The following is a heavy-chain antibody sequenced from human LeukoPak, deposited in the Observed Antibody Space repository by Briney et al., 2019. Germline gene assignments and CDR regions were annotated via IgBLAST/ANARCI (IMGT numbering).Heavy chain of an antibody. CDR3: ARRHGSGWYRLFDY. V-gene: IGHV4-39*01. CDR2: IYYRGCT. CDR1: GGSISSSSYY. Sequence: SETLSLTCTVSGGSISSSSYYWGWIRQPPGKGMGWLGSIYYRGCTYYNPSLKSRVTISVNTSKNQFSLKLSSVTAADTAVYYCARRHGSGWYRLFDYWGQGTLVTVSS. D-gene: IGHD6-19*01. J-gene: IGHJ4*02.